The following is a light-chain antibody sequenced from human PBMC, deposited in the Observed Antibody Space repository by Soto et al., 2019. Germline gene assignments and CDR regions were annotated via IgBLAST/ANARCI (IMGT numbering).Light chain of an antibody. J-gene: IGKJ1*01. CDR2: KTS. CDR3: QYYNNYCWT. Sequence: DIQLTQSPSTLSASVGDRVTITCRASQSISSWLAWYQQKPGKAPKFLIYKTSNLESGVPSRFSGSGSGTEFNITISSLQSDEFATYYCQYYNNYCWTFGQGTKVEIK. V-gene: IGKV1-5*03. CDR1: QSISSW.